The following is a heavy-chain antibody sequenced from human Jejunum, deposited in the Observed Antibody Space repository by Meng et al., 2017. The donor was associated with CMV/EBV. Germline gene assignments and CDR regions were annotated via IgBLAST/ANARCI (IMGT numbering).Heavy chain of an antibody. CDR3: ARGGRYCLETNCLNWFDP. V-gene: IGHV3-30*04. CDR1: TLRNYA. D-gene: IGHD2-15*01. Sequence: TLRNYALHWVRQAPGKGLEWVAVISYDGSNKYYADSLKGRFTISRDNSKNTVYLQMNSLRAEDTAIYYCARGGRYCLETNCLNWFDPWGQGTLVTVSS. J-gene: IGHJ5*02. CDR2: ISYDGSNK.